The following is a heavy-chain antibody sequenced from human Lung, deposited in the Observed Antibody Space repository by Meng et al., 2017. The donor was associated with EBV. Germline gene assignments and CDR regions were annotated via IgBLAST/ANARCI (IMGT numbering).Heavy chain of an antibody. J-gene: IGHJ5*02. Sequence: LQLQVCAAGLVKPSQTLSLTCAFSGGSISSGGYSWSWIRQPPGKGLEWIGYIYHSGSTYYNPSLKSRVTISVDRSKNQFSLKLSSVTAADTAVYYCARGITMVRGVPGHWFDPWGQGTLVTVSS. D-gene: IGHD3-10*01. CDR2: IYHSGST. V-gene: IGHV4-30-2*01. CDR1: GGSISSGGYS. CDR3: ARGITMVRGVPGHWFDP.